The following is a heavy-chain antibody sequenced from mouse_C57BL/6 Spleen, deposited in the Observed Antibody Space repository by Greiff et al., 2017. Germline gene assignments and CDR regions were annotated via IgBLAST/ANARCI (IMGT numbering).Heavy chain of an antibody. V-gene: IGHV1-59*01. Sequence: QVQLQQPGAELVRPGTSVKLSCKASGYTFTSYWMHWVKQRPGQGLEWIGVIDPSDSYTNYNQKFKGKATLTVDTSSSTAYMQLSSLTSEDSAVYYCASWGVTAVVATDWGQGTLVTVSA. CDR2: IDPSDSYT. J-gene: IGHJ3*01. CDR3: ASWGVTAVVATD. CDR1: GYTFTSYW. D-gene: IGHD1-1*01.